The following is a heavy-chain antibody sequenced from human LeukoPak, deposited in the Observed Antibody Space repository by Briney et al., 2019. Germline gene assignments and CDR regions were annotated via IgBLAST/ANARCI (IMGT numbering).Heavy chain of an antibody. CDR3: AKDSWEVGATSEIDY. CDR1: GFTFSSYG. D-gene: IGHD1-26*01. J-gene: IGHJ4*02. V-gene: IGHV3-30*02. CDR2: IRYDGSDK. Sequence: PGGSLRLSCAASGFTFSSYGMHWVRQAPGKGLEWGGFIRYDGSDKYYADSVKGRFTISRDNPKNTLYLQVNSLRAEDTAVYYCAKDSWEVGATSEIDYWGQGTLVTVSS.